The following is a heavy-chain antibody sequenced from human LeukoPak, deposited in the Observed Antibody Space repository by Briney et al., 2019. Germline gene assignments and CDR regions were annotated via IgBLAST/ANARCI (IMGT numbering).Heavy chain of an antibody. J-gene: IGHJ4*02. D-gene: IGHD3-9*01. CDR1: GFTFSSYA. CDR3: AKILLVNSPIGY. V-gene: IGHV3-23*01. Sequence: GGSLRLSCAASGFTFSSYAMSWVRQAPGKGLQWVSSISATGGSTYYAASVKGRFTLSRDNSKSTLYLQMNSLRAEDTAVYYCAKILLVNSPIGYWGQGTLVIVTS. CDR2: ISATGGST.